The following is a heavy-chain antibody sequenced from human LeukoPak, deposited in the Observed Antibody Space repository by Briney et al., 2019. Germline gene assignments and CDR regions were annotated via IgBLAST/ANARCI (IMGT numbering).Heavy chain of an antibody. CDR1: GGSISSYY. J-gene: IGHJ5*02. Sequence: SETLSLTCTVSGGSISSYYWSWIRQPPGKGLEWIGYIYYSGSTNYNPSLKSRVTISVDTSKNQFSLKLSSVTAADTAVYYCARASPSAIVPWFDPWGQGTLVTVSS. CDR2: IYYSGST. CDR3: ARASPSAIVPWFDP. D-gene: IGHD2-2*02. V-gene: IGHV4-59*01.